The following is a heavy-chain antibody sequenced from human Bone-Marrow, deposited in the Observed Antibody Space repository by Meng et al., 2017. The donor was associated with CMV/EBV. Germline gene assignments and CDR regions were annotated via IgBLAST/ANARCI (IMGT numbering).Heavy chain of an antibody. J-gene: IGHJ3*02. CDR1: RFTFSNFA. CDR2: ISYDGSNK. Sequence: GESLKISCAASRFTFSNFALHWVRQTPGKGLEWVAVISYDGSNKYYADSVKGRFTISRDNSKNTLFLQRNSLRAEDTAVYYCARFGDAAMPPSDVFDIWGQRTMVTVSS. CDR3: ARFGDAAMPPSDVFDI. D-gene: IGHD2-2*01. V-gene: IGHV3-30-3*01.